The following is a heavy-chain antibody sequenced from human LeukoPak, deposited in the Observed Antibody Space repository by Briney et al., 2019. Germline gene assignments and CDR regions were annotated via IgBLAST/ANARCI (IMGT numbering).Heavy chain of an antibody. D-gene: IGHD3-10*01. CDR2: IIPILGIA. CDR3: ARDPDGSGVSVSY. Sequence: SVKVSCKASGGTFSSYAISWVRQAPGQGLEWMGRIIPILGIANYAQKFQGRVTITADKSTSTAYMELSSLRSEDTAVYYCARDPDGSGVSVSYWGQGTLVTVSS. V-gene: IGHV1-69*04. J-gene: IGHJ4*02. CDR1: GGTFSSYA.